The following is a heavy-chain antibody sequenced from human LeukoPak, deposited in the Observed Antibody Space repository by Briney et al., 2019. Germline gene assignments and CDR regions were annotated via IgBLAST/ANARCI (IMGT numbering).Heavy chain of an antibody. CDR2: ISYDGSNK. D-gene: IGHD5-24*01. Sequence: GRSLRLSCAASGFTFSSYAMHWVRQAPGKGLEWVAVISYDGSNKYYADSVKGRFTISRDNSKNTLYLQMNSLRAEDTAVYYCARDPEMATIFDYWGQGTLVTVSS. CDR3: ARDPEMATIFDY. J-gene: IGHJ4*02. CDR1: GFTFSSYA. V-gene: IGHV3-30-3*01.